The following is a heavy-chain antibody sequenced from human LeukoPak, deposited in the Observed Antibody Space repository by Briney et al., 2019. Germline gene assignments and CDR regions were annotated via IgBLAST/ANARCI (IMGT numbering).Heavy chain of an antibody. D-gene: IGHD5-24*01. CDR2: IYHSGST. J-gene: IGHJ6*04. V-gene: IGHV4-38-2*01. Sequence: LSETLSLTCAVSGYSISSGYYWGWIRQPPGKGLEWIGSIYHSGSTYYNSSLKSRVTISVDTSKNQFSLKLSSVTAADTAVYYCASPLEMDVWGKGTTVTVSS. CDR1: GYSISSGYY. CDR3: ASPLEMDV.